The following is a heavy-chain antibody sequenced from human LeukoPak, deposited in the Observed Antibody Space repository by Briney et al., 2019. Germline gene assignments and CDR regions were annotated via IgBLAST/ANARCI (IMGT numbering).Heavy chain of an antibody. J-gene: IGHJ4*02. Sequence: KTGGSLRLSCAASGFTFSSYAMSWVRQAPGKGLEWVSAISGSGGSTYYADSVKGRFTISRDNSKNTLYLQMNSLRAEDTAVYYCAKSRDYYDSSGQDYWGQGTLVTVSS. CDR3: AKSRDYYDSSGQDY. CDR1: GFTFSSYA. V-gene: IGHV3-23*01. D-gene: IGHD3-22*01. CDR2: ISGSGGST.